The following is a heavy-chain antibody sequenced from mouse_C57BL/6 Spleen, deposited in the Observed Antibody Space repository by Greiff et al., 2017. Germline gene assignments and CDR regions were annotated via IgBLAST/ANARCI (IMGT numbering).Heavy chain of an antibody. V-gene: IGHV2-5*01. Sequence: VNLVESGPGLVQPSQSLSITCTVSGFSLTSYGVHWVRQSPGKGLEWLGVIWRGGSTDYNAAFMSSLSITKDNSKSQVFFKMNSLQADDTAIYYCAKNTGGFHDVWFAYWGQGTLVTVSA. CDR2: IWRGGST. CDR3: AKNTGGFHDVWFAY. D-gene: IGHD1-1*01. J-gene: IGHJ3*01. CDR1: GFSLTSYG.